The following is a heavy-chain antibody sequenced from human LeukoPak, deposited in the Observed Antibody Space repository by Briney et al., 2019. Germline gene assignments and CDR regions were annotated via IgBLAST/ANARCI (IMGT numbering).Heavy chain of an antibody. D-gene: IGHD4-23*01. CDR2: INHSGST. V-gene: IGHV4-34*01. CDR3: ARGLATVVTH. Sequence: SETPSLTCAVYGGSFSGYYWSWIRQPPGKGLEWIGEINHSGSTNYNPSLKSRVTISVDTSKNQFSLKLSSVTAADTAVYYCARGLATVVTHWGQGTLVTVSS. CDR1: GGSFSGYY. J-gene: IGHJ4*02.